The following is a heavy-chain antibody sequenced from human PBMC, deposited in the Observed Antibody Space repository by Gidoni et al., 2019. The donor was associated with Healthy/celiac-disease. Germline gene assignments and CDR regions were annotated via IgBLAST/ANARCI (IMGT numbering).Heavy chain of an antibody. V-gene: IGHV3-9*01. Sequence: EVQLVESGGGLVQPGRSLRLSCAASGFTFDDYAMHWVRQAPGKGLEWVSGISWNSGSIGYADSVKGRFTISRDNAKNSLYLQMNSLRAEDTALYYCAKDSGSYRRVWYFDLWGRGTLVTVSS. CDR3: AKDSGSYRRVWYFDL. CDR1: GFTFDDYA. J-gene: IGHJ2*01. D-gene: IGHD1-26*01. CDR2: ISWNSGSI.